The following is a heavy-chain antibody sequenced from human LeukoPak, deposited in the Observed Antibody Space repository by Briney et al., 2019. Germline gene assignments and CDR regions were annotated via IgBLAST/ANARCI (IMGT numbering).Heavy chain of an antibody. D-gene: IGHD5-12*01. Sequence: SETLSLTCAVYGGSFSGYYWSWIRQPPGKGLEWIGRIYTSGSTNYNPSLKSRVTISVDTSKNQFSLKLSSVTAADTAVYYCARVGLIYSGYDLGGYYFDYWGQGTLVTVSS. CDR2: IYTSGST. CDR1: GGSFSGYY. V-gene: IGHV4-4*08. J-gene: IGHJ4*02. CDR3: ARVGLIYSGYDLGGYYFDY.